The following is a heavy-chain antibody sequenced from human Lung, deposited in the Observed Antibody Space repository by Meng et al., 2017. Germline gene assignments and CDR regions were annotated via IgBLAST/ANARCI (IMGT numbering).Heavy chain of an antibody. CDR3: ARDEDISAAGKLFGDY. D-gene: IGHD6-13*01. Sequence: QVQLVQSGAEVKNPGAAGKVSCKASGYTFPDYWLHWVRRAPGQGLEWMGRINPKSGDTHYAQRFQGRVTMTGDTSISTAYMELSGLRSDDTAMYYCARDEDISAAGKLFGDYWGQGTLVTVSS. CDR2: INPKSGDT. V-gene: IGHV1-2*06. J-gene: IGHJ4*02. CDR1: GYTFPDYW.